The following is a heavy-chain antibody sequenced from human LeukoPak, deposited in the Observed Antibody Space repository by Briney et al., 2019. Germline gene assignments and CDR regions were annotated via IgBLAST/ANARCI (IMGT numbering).Heavy chain of an antibody. J-gene: IGHJ4*02. D-gene: IGHD4-17*01. V-gene: IGHV3-21*01. Sequence: GGSLRLSCAASGFTFSSYSMNWVRQAPGKGLEWVSSISSSSSYIYYADSVKGRFTISRDNAKNSLYLQMNSLRAEDTAVYYCARDLLYGDYVDYWGQGTLVTVPS. CDR3: ARDLLYGDYVDY. CDR2: ISSSSSYI. CDR1: GFTFSSYS.